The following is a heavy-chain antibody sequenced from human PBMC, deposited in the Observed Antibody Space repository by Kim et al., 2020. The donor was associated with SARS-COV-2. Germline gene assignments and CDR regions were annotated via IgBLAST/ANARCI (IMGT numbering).Heavy chain of an antibody. V-gene: IGHV3-48*03. D-gene: IGHD2-21*02. Sequence: YADSVRGRFTISRDNAKNSLFLQMNSLRAEDTAVYYCAREAINCGGDCLDFWGQGTLVTVSS. J-gene: IGHJ4*02. CDR3: AREAINCGGDCLDF.